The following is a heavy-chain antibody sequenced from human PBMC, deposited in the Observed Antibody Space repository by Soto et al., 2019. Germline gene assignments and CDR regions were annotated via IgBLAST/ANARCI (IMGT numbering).Heavy chain of an antibody. Sequence: ASVKVSCKTSGYTFTDYYTHWVRQAPGQGLEWMGWMNPKSGGAYFAQKFQGRATLTRDTSIGTAYIEVNSLTSDDTAVYFCTRENIENSDGLYDAFDIWGPGTSLTVS. CDR1: GYTFTDYY. J-gene: IGHJ3*02. D-gene: IGHD5-18*01. V-gene: IGHV1-2*02. CDR2: MNPKSGGA. CDR3: TRENIENSDGLYDAFDI.